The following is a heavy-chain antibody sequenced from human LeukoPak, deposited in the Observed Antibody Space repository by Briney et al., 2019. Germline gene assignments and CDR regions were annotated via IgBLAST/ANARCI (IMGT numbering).Heavy chain of an antibody. V-gene: IGHV3-66*01. J-gene: IGHJ3*02. CDR3: ARERIKSFDI. Sequence: PGGSLRLSCAASGFTFSSYSMNWVRQAPGKGLEWVSVLYSGGSTYYADSVEGRFTISRDNSENTLYLQMNSLRAEDTAVYYCARERIKSFDIWGQGTMVTVSS. CDR1: GFTFSSYS. D-gene: IGHD2-15*01. CDR2: LYSGGST.